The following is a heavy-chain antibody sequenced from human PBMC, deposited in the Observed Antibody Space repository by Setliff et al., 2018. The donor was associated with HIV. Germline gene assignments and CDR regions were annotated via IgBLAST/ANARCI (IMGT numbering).Heavy chain of an antibody. CDR3: ARQVDYNFWSGYYFDF. V-gene: IGHV4-4*09. CDR1: GVSINSQY. D-gene: IGHD3-3*01. Sequence: PSETLSLTCPVTGVSINSQYWSWMRQPPGKGLEWIGYIYTSGSTNFNPSLKSRGTISADPSKNRFSLKLNSVTAADTAVYYCARQVDYNFWSGYYFDFWGQGTMVTVSS. CDR2: IYTSGST. J-gene: IGHJ4*02.